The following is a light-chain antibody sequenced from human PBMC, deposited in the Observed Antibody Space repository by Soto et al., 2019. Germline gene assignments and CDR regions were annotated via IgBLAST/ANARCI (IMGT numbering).Light chain of an antibody. V-gene: IGKV3-20*01. J-gene: IGKJ1*01. CDR1: QSVSSSY. Sequence: EVVLTQSPGTLSLSPGERATLSYRASQSVSSSYLAWYQQKLGQAPRLLIYGASNRATGIPDRFSGSGSGTDFTLTISRLEPEDFAVYYCQQYGSSPRTFGPGTKVDIK. CDR3: QQYGSSPRT. CDR2: GAS.